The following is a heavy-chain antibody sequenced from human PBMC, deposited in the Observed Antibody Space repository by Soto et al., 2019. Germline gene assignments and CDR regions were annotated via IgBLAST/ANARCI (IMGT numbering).Heavy chain of an antibody. V-gene: IGHV1-18*01. Sequence: QVQLVQSGAEVKNPGASVEVSCKTSGYTFTNHGITWVRQAPGQGLEWMGWISPSNGNTNYAHNLQGRVTMTTDKPTRTAYMELRSLRSDDTAVYFCARDRDYYDCGGFWGQGTLVTVSS. CDR2: ISPSNGNT. J-gene: IGHJ4*02. CDR1: GYTFTNHG. D-gene: IGHD3-22*01. CDR3: ARDRDYYDCGGF.